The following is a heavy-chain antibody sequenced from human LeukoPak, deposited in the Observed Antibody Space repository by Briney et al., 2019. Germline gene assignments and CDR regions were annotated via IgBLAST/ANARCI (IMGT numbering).Heavy chain of an antibody. D-gene: IGHD2-8*01. J-gene: IGHJ4*02. V-gene: IGHV3-33*01. CDR3: ARDGGYCTNGVCGVVDY. CDR2: IWYDGSNK. Sequence: GGSLRLSCAASGFTFSSYGMHWVRQAPGKGLEWEAVIWYDGSNKYYADSVKGRFTISRDNSKNTLYLQMNSLRAEDTAVYYCARDGGYCTNGVCGVVDYWGQGTLVTVSS. CDR1: GFTFSSYG.